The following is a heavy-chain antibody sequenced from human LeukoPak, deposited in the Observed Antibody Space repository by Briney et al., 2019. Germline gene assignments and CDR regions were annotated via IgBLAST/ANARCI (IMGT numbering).Heavy chain of an antibody. V-gene: IGHV3-30*02. D-gene: IGHD3-10*01. CDR1: GFTFSSYG. CDR3: AKDLWATMVRGVILGPVDP. Sequence: PGGSLRLSCAASGFTFSSYGMHWVRQAPGKGLEWVAFIRYDGSNKYYADSVKGRFTISRDNSKNTLYLQMNSLRAEDTAVYYCAKDLWATMVRGVILGPVDPWGQGTLVTVSS. J-gene: IGHJ5*02. CDR2: IRYDGSNK.